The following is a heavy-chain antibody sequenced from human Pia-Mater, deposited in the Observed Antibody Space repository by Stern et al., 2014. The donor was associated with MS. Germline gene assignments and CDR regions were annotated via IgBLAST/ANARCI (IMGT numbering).Heavy chain of an antibody. CDR3: ASERYTYYDDQRPPGGFDP. V-gene: IGHV1-58*02. CDR2: VVVFNGDV. J-gene: IGHJ5*02. D-gene: IGHD5-18*01. CDR1: GITFSHPV. Sequence: QLVESGPEVKKPGTSAKVSCKASGITFSHPVIQWLRQARGQRPEWIGWVVVFNGDVNYAPRFQERVTITRDMSTSTVYMELRSLKSEDTAIYYCASERYTYYDDQRPPGGFDPWGQGTLVTVSS.